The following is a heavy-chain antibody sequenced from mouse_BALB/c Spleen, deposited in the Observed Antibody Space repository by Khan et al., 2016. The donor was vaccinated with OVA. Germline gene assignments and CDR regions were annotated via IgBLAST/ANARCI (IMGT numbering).Heavy chain of an antibody. Sequence: QIQLVQSGPDLKKPGETVKISCKASGYTFTDYVMNWVKQAPGQGLKWMGWINTYTGEPTYADDFKGRFAFSLETSASTAYLQINSLKNEDTATYFCARFHGGYWGQGTTLTVSS. V-gene: IGHV9-3-1*01. CDR3: ARFHGGY. J-gene: IGHJ2*01. CDR1: GYTFTDYV. CDR2: INTYTGEP.